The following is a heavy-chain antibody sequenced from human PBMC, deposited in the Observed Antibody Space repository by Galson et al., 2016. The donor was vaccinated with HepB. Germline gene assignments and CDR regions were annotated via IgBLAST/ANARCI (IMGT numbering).Heavy chain of an antibody. CDR3: AGGLIVNVADN. J-gene: IGHJ4*02. D-gene: IGHD2/OR15-2a*01. CDR2: IDSNGNT. Sequence: ETLSLTCSVSGGSSSNNSWTWIRQAPGKGLECLGYIDSNGNTYYGDSVMGRFTISRDNFKNTLYLQMNSLTADDTAVYYCAGGLIVNVADNWGQGTRVTVSS. CDR1: GGSSSNNS. V-gene: IGHV3-53*01.